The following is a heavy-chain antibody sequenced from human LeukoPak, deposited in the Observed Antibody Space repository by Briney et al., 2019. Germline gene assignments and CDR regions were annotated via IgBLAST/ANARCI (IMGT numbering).Heavy chain of an antibody. CDR1: GYTFTSYY. CDR2: INPSGGST. Sequence: GASVKVSCKASGYTFTSYYIHWVRQAPGQGLEWMGIINPSGGSTSYAQKFQGRVTITADESTSTAYMELSSLRSEDTAVYYCARVSDGSSPLTSYYYYGMDVWGQGTTVTVSS. D-gene: IGHD6-6*01. J-gene: IGHJ6*02. CDR3: ARVSDGSSPLTSYYYYGMDV. V-gene: IGHV1-46*01.